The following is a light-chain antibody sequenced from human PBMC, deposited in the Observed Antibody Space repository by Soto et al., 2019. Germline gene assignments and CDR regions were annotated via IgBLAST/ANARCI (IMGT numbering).Light chain of an antibody. CDR1: QSISSW. CDR2: DAS. V-gene: IGKV1-5*01. J-gene: IGKJ3*01. Sequence: DIQMTQSPSTLSASVGDRVTITCRARQSISSWLAWYQQKPGKAPKLLIYDASTRATGIPARFSGSGSGTEFTLTISSLQSEDFAVYYCQQYNNWPPFTFGPGTKVDIK. CDR3: QQYNNWPPFT.